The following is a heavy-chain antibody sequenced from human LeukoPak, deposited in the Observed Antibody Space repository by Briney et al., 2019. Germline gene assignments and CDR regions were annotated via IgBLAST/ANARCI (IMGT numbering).Heavy chain of an antibody. CDR1: GFTFSSYE. V-gene: IGHV3-48*03. CDR3: ARTSSGYYYGFDY. J-gene: IGHJ4*02. Sequence: PGGSLRLSCAASGFTFSSYEMDWVRQAPGKGLEWVSYISSSGSTIYYADSEKGRFTISRDNAKNSLYLQMNSLRAEDTAVYYCARTSSGYYYGFDYWGQGTLVTVSS. CDR2: ISSSGSTI. D-gene: IGHD3-22*01.